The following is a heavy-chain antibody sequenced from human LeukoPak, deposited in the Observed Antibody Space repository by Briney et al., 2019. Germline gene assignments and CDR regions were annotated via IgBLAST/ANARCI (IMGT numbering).Heavy chain of an antibody. CDR3: ARVYYYDSSGYYVGAFDI. CDR1: GGSINNYY. CDR2: IYYSGST. D-gene: IGHD3-22*01. Sequence: SETLSLTCTVSGGSINNYYWSWIRQPAGKGLEWIGYIYYSGSTNYNPSLKSRVTISVDTSKNQFSLKLSSVTAADTAVYYCARVYYYDSSGYYVGAFDIWGQGTMVTVPS. J-gene: IGHJ3*02. V-gene: IGHV4-59*01.